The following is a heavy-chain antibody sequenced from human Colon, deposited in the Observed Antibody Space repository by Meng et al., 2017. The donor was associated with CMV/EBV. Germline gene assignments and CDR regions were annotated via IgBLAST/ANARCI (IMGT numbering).Heavy chain of an antibody. V-gene: IGHV3-74*03. CDR2: MNSDGTKK. J-gene: IGHJ3*01. CDR3: ARESSPLSSGWLDACDF. CDR1: GFDFSDYL. Sequence: LSLTCAASGFDFSDYLMYWVRQVPGKGLVWVSRMNSDGTKKTYADSVKGRFAISRDNARNTLYLHMDSLRDDDTAVYFCARESSPLSSGWLDACDFWGQGTMVTVSS. D-gene: IGHD6-19*01.